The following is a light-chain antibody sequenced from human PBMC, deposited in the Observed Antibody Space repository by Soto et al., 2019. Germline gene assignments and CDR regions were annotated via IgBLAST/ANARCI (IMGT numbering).Light chain of an antibody. CDR1: QSVSSF. CDR3: QQTFTTPWR. CDR2: ATS. J-gene: IGKJ1*01. Sequence: DRVTILCRASQSVSSFLNWYQQKPGHAPKVLIYATSSLQSGVASRFRGCESGTDFTFAISRLQPDDFATFYYQQTFTTPWRFGQGTEVELK. V-gene: IGKV1-39*01.